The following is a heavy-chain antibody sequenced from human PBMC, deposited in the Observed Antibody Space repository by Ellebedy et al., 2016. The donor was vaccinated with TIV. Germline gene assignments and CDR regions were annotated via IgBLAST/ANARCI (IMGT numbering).Heavy chain of an antibody. J-gene: IGHJ4*02. CDR1: GGSISSTSYY. D-gene: IGHD3-10*01. CDR3: VRGKLASGGPSCFEK. CDR2: IYYSGTT. V-gene: IGHV4-39*07. Sequence: MPSETLSLTCSVSGGSISSTSYYWGWIRPARGKGLEWIGSIYYSGTTYYNPSLKSRVTISTDTYKKQVSLKVNSVTAADTAVYYCVRGKLASGGPSCFEKWGQGALVTVSS.